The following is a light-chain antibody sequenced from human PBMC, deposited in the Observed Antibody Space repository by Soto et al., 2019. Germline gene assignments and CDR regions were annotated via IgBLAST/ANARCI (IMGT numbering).Light chain of an antibody. J-gene: IGKJ1*01. CDR3: QQYGSSGT. CDR1: QSVSSN. CDR2: GAS. Sequence: EIVMTQSPATLSVSSGERATLSCRASQSVSSNLAWYQQKPGQAPRLLIYGASTRATGIPARFSGSGSGTDFTLTISRLEPEDFAVYYCQQYGSSGTFGQGTKV. V-gene: IGKV3D-15*01.